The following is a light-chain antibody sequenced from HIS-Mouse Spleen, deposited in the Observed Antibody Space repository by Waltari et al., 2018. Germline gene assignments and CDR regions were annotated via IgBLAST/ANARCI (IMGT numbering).Light chain of an antibody. CDR1: SSDVGGYNY. V-gene: IGLV2-14*03. J-gene: IGLJ2*01. CDR2: DVS. Sequence: QSALTQPASVSGSPGQSLTIPCPGPSSDVGGYNYVSWYQQHPGKAPKLKIYDVSNRPSGVSNRFSGSKSGNTASLTISGLQAEDEADYYCSSYTSSSFNVVFGGGTKLTVL. CDR3: SSYTSSSFNVV.